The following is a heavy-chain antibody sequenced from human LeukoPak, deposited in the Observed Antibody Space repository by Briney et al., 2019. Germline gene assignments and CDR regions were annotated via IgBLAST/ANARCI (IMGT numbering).Heavy chain of an antibody. CDR3: ARDGEYLGRLPDY. CDR2: ISGYNGNT. CDR1: GYTFSSYG. V-gene: IGHV1-18*01. D-gene: IGHD2/OR15-2a*01. J-gene: IGHJ4*02. Sequence: ASVKVSCKASGYTFSSYGITWVRQAPGQGLEWMGWISGYNGNTNYAQNLQGRVTMTTDTSTSTAYMELSRLRSDDTAVYYCARDGEYLGRLPDYWGQGTLVTVSS.